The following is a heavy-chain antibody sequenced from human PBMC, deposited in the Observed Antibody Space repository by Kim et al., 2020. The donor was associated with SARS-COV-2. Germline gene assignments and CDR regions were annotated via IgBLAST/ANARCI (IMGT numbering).Heavy chain of an antibody. J-gene: IGHJ5*02. V-gene: IGHV4-59*13. CDR2: IYYSGST. CDR3: ARVGFVEDTTTGWFDP. Sequence: SETLSLTCTVSGGSISSYYWSWIRQPPGKGLEWIGYIYYSGSTNYNPSLKSRVTISVDTSKNQFSLKLSSVTAADTAVYYCARVGFVEDTTTGWFDPWGQGTLVTVSS. CDR1: GGSISSYY. D-gene: IGHD5-18*01.